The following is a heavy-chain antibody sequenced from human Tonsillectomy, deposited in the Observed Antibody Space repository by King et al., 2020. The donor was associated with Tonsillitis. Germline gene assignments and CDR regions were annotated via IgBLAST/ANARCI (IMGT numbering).Heavy chain of an antibody. D-gene: IGHD6-25*01. V-gene: IGHV1-2*02. CDR1: GYTFTGYY. J-gene: IGHJ4*02. CDR3: ARLGPGGSHFDD. Sequence: QLVQSGAEVKKPGASVKVSCKASGYTFTGYYMHWVRQAPGQGLEWMGWINPNSGGTNYAQKFQGRVTMTRDTSISTAYMELSRLSSDATAGYFCARLGPGGSHFDDWGQGTLVTVSS. CDR2: INPNSGGT.